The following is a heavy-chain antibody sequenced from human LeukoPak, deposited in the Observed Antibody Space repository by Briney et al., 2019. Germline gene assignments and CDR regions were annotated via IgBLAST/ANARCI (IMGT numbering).Heavy chain of an antibody. Sequence: VASVKVSCKASGGTFSSYAISWVRQAPGQGLEWMGGILPIFGTANYAQKFQGRVTITADESTSTAYMELSSLRSEDTAVYYCARAPTAMVNHYYYYMDVWGKGTTVTVSS. D-gene: IGHD5-18*01. CDR2: ILPIFGTA. V-gene: IGHV1-69*13. J-gene: IGHJ6*03. CDR3: ARAPTAMVNHYYYYMDV. CDR1: GGTFSSYA.